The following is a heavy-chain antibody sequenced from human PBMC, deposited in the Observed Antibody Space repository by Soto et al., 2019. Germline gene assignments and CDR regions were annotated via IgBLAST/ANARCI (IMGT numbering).Heavy chain of an antibody. CDR3: ARYGSGSYYTTTFGY. Sequence: QVQLQESGPGLVKPSQTLSLTCTVSGGSISSIGYNWNWIRQHPGKGLELIGYLDYSGITYYNPSLKSRVTRSVATSQNHFSLKLSSVTAGDTAVYFCARYGSGSYYTTTFGYWGQGTLVTVSS. CDR1: GGSISSIGYN. D-gene: IGHD3-10*01. J-gene: IGHJ4*02. CDR2: LDYSGIT. V-gene: IGHV4-31*03.